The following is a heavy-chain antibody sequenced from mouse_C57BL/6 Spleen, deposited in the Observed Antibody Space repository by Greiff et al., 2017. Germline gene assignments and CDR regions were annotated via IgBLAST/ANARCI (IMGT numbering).Heavy chain of an antibody. D-gene: IGHD2-12*01. CDR1: GYAFTNYL. Sequence: VQLQESGAELVRPGTSVKVSCKASGYAFTNYLIEWVKQRPGQGLEWIGVINPGSGGTNYNEKFKGKATLTADKSSSTAFMQLSSLTSEDSAVYFCARGGLLSSGFAYWGQGTLVTVSA. V-gene: IGHV1-54*01. J-gene: IGHJ3*01. CDR2: INPGSGGT. CDR3: ARGGLLSSGFAY.